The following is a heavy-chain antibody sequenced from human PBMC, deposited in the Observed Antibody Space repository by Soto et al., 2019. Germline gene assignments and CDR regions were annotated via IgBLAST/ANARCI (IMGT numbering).Heavy chain of an antibody. D-gene: IGHD6-6*01. CDR3: AKSSSSGLDFDY. CDR1: GFTFSSYS. Sequence: SLRLSCVASGFTFSSYSMSWVRQAPGKGLEWVSGFRAGGDDGTTYYADSVKGRFTISRDNAKNSLYLQMNSLRAEDTAVYYCAKSSSSGLDFDYWGQGTLVTVSS. CDR2: FRAGGDDGTT. V-gene: IGHV3-23*01. J-gene: IGHJ4*02.